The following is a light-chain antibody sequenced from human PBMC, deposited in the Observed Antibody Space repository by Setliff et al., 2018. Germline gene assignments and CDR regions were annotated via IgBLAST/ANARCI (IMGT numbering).Light chain of an antibody. CDR1: SSDVGGYKF. CDR3: SSYTSSSTSYV. J-gene: IGLJ1*01. CDR2: DVS. Sequence: QSALTQPPSASGSPGQSVTISCTGTSSDVGGYKFVSWYQQHPGKAPKLMIYDVSNRPSGVSNRFSGSKSGNTASLTISGLQAEDEADYYCSSYTSSSTSYVFGTGTKVTVL. V-gene: IGLV2-14*03.